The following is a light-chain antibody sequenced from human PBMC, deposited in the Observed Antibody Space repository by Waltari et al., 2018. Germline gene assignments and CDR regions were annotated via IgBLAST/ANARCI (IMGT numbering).Light chain of an antibody. J-gene: IGKJ1*01. Sequence: ILLTQSPGTLSLSPGDRATLSCRASHSVTNSYLAWYHQKSGQAPRLLIFGASNRATGIPDRFSGSESGTDFTLTIRRLEPEDVGVYYCQQYGTSRTFGQGTKVEIK. CDR3: QQYGTSRT. V-gene: IGKV3-20*01. CDR2: GAS. CDR1: HSVTNSY.